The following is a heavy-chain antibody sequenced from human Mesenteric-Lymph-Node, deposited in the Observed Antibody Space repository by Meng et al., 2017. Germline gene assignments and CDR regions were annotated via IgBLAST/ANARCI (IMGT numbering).Heavy chain of an antibody. J-gene: IGHJ4*02. CDR2: TYYRSKYYN. V-gene: IGHV6-1*01. CDR3: ARDWGDVRGGFDF. Sequence: QVRPTKFGPRLVKPSQTLSLPRAISGDRFPSNSAAWNWIRQSPSRGLGWPGRTYYRSKYYNDYALSVKSRITINPDTSKNQFSLQLNSVTPEDTAIYYCARDWGDVRGGFDFWGQGTLVTVSS. CDR1: GDRFPSNSAA. D-gene: IGHD3-10*02.